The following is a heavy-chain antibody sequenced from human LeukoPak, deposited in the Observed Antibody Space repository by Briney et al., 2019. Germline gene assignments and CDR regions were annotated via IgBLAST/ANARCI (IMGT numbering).Heavy chain of an antibody. Sequence: KSSETLSLTCTVSGGSISSYYWSWIRQPPGKGLEWIGYIYYSGSTNYNPSLKSRITISVDTSKNQFSLKLSSVTAADTAVYYCARGTAAEFDYWGQGTLVTVSS. CDR3: ARGTAAEFDY. V-gene: IGHV4-59*01. D-gene: IGHD6-25*01. CDR2: IYYSGST. J-gene: IGHJ4*02. CDR1: GGSISSYY.